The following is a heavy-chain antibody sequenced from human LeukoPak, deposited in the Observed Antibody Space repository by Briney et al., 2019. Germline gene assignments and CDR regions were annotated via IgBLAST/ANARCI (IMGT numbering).Heavy chain of an antibody. V-gene: IGHV3-7*01. CDR2: IQPDGREQ. D-gene: IGHD3-16*01. CDR3: ASQSYARFDP. J-gene: IGHJ5*02. CDR1: GLTFSSRW. Sequence: GGSLRLSCAASGLTFSSRWMSWVRQAPGKGLEWLGNIQPDGREQYPVDSVKGRFTISRDNARNSLFLEMNSLRVEDTAVYYCASQSYARFDPWGQGTLVTVSS.